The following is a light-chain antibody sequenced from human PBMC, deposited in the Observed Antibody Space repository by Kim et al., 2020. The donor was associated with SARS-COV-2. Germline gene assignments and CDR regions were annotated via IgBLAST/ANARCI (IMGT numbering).Light chain of an antibody. CDR3: SSYTSSSTRV. Sequence: GQSITSSCTGTSSDVGGYNYVSWYQQHPGKAPKLMIYDVSNRPSGVSNRFSGPKSGNTASLTISGLQAEDEADYYCSSYTSSSTRVFGTGTKVTVL. CDR2: DVS. V-gene: IGLV2-14*03. CDR1: SSDVGGYNY. J-gene: IGLJ1*01.